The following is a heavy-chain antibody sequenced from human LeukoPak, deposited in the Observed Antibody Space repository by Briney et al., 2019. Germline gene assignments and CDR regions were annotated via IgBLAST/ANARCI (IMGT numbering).Heavy chain of an antibody. CDR1: GFTFSDYY. CDR3: ARDRVPETSVTRGGGFDY. CDR2: ISSSGSTI. V-gene: IGHV3-11*01. Sequence: GGSLRLSCAASGFTFSDYYMSWIRQAPGKGLEWVSYISSSGSTIYYADSVKGRFTISRDNAKNSLYLQMYSLRAEDTAVYYCARDRVPETSVTRGGGFDYWGQGTLVTVSS. D-gene: IGHD4-17*01. J-gene: IGHJ4*02.